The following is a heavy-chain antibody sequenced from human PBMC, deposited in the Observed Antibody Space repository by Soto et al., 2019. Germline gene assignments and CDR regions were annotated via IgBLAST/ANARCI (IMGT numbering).Heavy chain of an antibody. D-gene: IGHD6-19*01. CDR3: AKEGTSGLYYFDX. Sequence: GGSLRLSCAASGFTFSNYAMSWVRQAPGKGLEWVSIISGSGDSPYYADSVKGRFTISRDNSRNTLYLQMNSLRAGDSAKYYCAKEGTSGLYYFDXWGQGTLVTVSS. CDR1: GFTFSNYA. CDR2: ISGSGDSP. J-gene: IGHJ4*02. V-gene: IGHV3-23*01.